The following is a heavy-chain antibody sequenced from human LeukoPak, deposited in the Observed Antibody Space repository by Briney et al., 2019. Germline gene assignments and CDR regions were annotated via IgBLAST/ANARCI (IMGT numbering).Heavy chain of an antibody. J-gene: IGHJ4*02. V-gene: IGHV4-59*01. Sequence: SETRSLTCTVSGGSISSYYWSWIRQPPGKGLEWIGYIYYSGSTNYNPSLKSRVTISVDTSKNQFSLKLSSVTAADTAVYYCARARYSYGPWYFDYWGQGTLVTVSS. CDR2: IYYSGST. D-gene: IGHD5-18*01. CDR3: ARARYSYGPWYFDY. CDR1: GGSISSYY.